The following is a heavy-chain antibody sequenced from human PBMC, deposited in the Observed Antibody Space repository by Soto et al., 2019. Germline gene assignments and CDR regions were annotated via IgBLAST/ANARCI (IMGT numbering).Heavy chain of an antibody. V-gene: IGHV3-53*01. CDR1: GITVSSCY. D-gene: IGHD3-22*01. Sequence: GGSLRLSCAVSGITVSSCYMSWVRQAAGKGLEWVSVIYAGTTTYYADSVKGRFTIYRDNSKNTLNLEMNSLRVEDTAVYYCARIPYDNSGTIFDYWGQGTLVTVSS. CDR2: IYAGTTT. CDR3: ARIPYDNSGTIFDY. J-gene: IGHJ4*02.